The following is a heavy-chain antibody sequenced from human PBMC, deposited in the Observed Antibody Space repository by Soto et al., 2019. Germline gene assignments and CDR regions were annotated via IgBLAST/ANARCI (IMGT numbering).Heavy chain of an antibody. CDR3: SRYIAVAGTEANSNNWFDP. Sequence: SETLSLTCTVSGCSFSSGGYYWSWIRQHPGKGLEWIGYIYYSGSTYYNPSLKSRVTISVDTSKNQFSLKLSSVTAADTAVYYCSRYIAVAGTEANSNNWFDPWGQGTLVTVSS. CDR2: IYYSGST. J-gene: IGHJ5*02. CDR1: GCSFSSGGYY. V-gene: IGHV4-31*03. D-gene: IGHD6-19*01.